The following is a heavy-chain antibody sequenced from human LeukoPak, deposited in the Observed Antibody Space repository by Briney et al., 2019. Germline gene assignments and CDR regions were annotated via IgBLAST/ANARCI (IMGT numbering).Heavy chain of an antibody. CDR2: ISSDGGNR. Sequence: GGSLRLSCAASGFTFSSYWMSWVRRAPGMALEWVATISSDGGNRYYSDSVKGRFTISRDNSKNTLYLQMNSLRPEDTAVFHCARGRAVTGSTVIDYWGQGTLVTVSS. CDR3: ARGRAVTGSTVIDY. CDR1: GFTFSSYW. J-gene: IGHJ4*02. D-gene: IGHD6-19*01. V-gene: IGHV3-30-3*01.